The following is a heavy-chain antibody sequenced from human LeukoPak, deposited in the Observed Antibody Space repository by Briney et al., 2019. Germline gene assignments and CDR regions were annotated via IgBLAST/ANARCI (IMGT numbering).Heavy chain of an antibody. CDR1: GFTFSSYS. V-gene: IGHV3-21*01. J-gene: IGHJ3*02. D-gene: IGHD2-15*01. Sequence: GGSLRLSCAASGFTFSSYSMNWVRQAPGKGLEWVSSISISSSYIYYADSVKGRFTISRDNAKNSLYLQMNSLRAEDTAVYYCARSLYCSGGSCYSGDDAFDIWGQGTMVTVSS. CDR2: ISISSSYI. CDR3: ARSLYCSGGSCYSGDDAFDI.